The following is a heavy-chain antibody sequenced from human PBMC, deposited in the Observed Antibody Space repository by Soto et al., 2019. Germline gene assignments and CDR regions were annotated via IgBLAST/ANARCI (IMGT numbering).Heavy chain of an antibody. CDR3: AKDPGYGDYAFDC. CDR2: ISGSGGST. CDR1: GFTFSSYA. J-gene: IGHJ4*02. Sequence: EVQLLESGGGLVQPGGSLRLSCAASGFTFSSYAMSWVRQAPGKGLEWVSAISGSGGSTYYADSVKGRFTISRDNSKNTLFLQMNSRRAEDTAVYYCAKDPGYGDYAFDCWGQGTLVTVSS. V-gene: IGHV3-23*01. D-gene: IGHD4-17*01.